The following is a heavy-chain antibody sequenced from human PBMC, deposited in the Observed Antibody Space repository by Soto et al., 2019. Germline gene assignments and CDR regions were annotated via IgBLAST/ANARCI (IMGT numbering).Heavy chain of an antibody. Sequence: GGSLRLSCAASGFTFINYAMHWVRQTPGKGLEWVAITSYDGNNKYYADSVKGRFTITRNNSKNMLNLQMKSLRAEDTAVYYCAKDGRTAHLLRGVNRWFDPWGQGTLVTVSS. J-gene: IGHJ5*02. D-gene: IGHD3-10*01. CDR1: GFTFINYA. V-gene: IGHV3-30*18. CDR3: AKDGRTAHLLRGVNRWFDP. CDR2: TSYDGNNK.